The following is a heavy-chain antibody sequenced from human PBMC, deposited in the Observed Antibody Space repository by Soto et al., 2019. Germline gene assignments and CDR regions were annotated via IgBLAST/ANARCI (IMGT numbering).Heavy chain of an antibody. CDR3: ARDDCSGGSCYLDF. CDR1: GYTFTSYG. D-gene: IGHD2-15*01. J-gene: IGHJ4*02. V-gene: IGHV1-18*01. CDR2: ISAYNGNT. Sequence: ASVKVSCKASGYTFTSYGISWVRQAPGQGLEWMGWISAYNGNTDYAQKLQGRVTMTTDTSTGTAYMELRSLRSDDTAVYYCARDDCSGGSCYLDFWGQAALVTVSS.